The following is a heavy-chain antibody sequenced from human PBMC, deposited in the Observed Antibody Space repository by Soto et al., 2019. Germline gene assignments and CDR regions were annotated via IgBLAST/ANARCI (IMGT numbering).Heavy chain of an antibody. CDR3: ARKPETGTTVPFVY. Sequence: QVQLVESGGGVVQPGRSLRLSCAASGFTFSNYGMHWVRQVTGKGLDWVAIISYAGDTQYYADSVKGRFTISRDNSKNTLYLQMDSLRLEDTAVYYCARKPETGTTVPFVYWGQGTLVTVSS. CDR1: GFTFSNYG. V-gene: IGHV3-30*03. J-gene: IGHJ4*02. CDR2: ISYAGDTQ. D-gene: IGHD1-1*01.